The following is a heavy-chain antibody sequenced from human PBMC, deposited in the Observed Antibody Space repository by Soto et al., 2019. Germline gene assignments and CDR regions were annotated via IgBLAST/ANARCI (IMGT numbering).Heavy chain of an antibody. CDR2: IYHSGTT. CDR3: ARDEDHCLGLSGGMYV. J-gene: IGHJ6*02. Sequence: QVQLQESGPGLVKPSETLSLSCNVSGGSISSDDFFWSWVRQHPARGLEWIGYIYHSGTTYYNPSLDRRIAGAVVSSKNQFSLEWRSVTAADTGVCCCARDEDHCLGLSGGMYVWGQGTAVTVS. V-gene: IGHV4-31*03. CDR1: GGSISSDDFF. D-gene: IGHD3-16*01.